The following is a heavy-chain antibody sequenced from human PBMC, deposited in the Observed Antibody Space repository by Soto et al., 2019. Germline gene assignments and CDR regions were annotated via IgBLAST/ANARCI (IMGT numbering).Heavy chain of an antibody. Sequence: NPSETLSLTCTVSGGSISSGGYYWSWIRQHPGKGLEWIGYIYYSGSTYYNPSLKSRVTISVDTSKNQFSLKLSSVTAADTAVYYCAREHCSSTSCYGNNWFDPWGQGTLVTVSS. CDR2: IYYSGST. J-gene: IGHJ5*02. CDR3: AREHCSSTSCYGNNWFDP. CDR1: GGSISSGGYY. V-gene: IGHV4-31*03. D-gene: IGHD2-2*01.